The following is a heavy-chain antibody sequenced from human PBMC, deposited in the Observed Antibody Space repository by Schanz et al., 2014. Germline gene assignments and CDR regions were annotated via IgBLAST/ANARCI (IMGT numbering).Heavy chain of an antibody. D-gene: IGHD5-12*01. CDR1: GFTFSSYS. Sequence: EVQLVESGGGLVKPGGSLRLSCAASGFTFSSYSMNWVRQAPGKGLEWVANIKQDGSEKYYVDAVKGRFTISRDNSRNTLYLQMNSLRTEDTAVYYCASPSGYSDYGTYFDFWGQGTLVTVSS. CDR3: ASPSGYSDYGTYFDF. V-gene: IGHV3-7*02. CDR2: IKQDGSEK. J-gene: IGHJ4*02.